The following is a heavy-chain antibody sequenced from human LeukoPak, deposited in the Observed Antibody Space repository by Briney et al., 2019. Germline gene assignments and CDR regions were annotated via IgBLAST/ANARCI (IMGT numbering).Heavy chain of an antibody. D-gene: IGHD6-19*01. V-gene: IGHV1-2*02. CDR2: INPNSGGT. J-gene: IGHJ4*02. CDR1: AHTFTTYY. Sequence: SVTVSYLSTAHTFTTYYWERVRQAPGQGLVKKGRINPNSGGTDSGQNFQGRVTMTRDTSISTAYMELSSLTFDDTAVYCCARVDAASQAVQYWGQGTLVTVSS. CDR3: ARVDAASQAVQY.